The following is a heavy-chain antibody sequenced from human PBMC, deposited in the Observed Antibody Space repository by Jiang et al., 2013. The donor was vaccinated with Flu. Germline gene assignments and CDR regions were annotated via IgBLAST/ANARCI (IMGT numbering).Heavy chain of an antibody. CDR1: GFTFSSYG. Sequence: VQLVESGGGVVQPGRSLRLSCAASGFTFSSYGMHWVRQAPGKGLEWVAYMWFDGSNEYHADPVKGRFTISRDKSKNTLYLQMNSLRAEDTAVYYCARGSSSWRYYYGMDVWGQGTTVTVSS. V-gene: IGHV3-33*01. CDR3: ARGSSSWRYYYGMDV. J-gene: IGHJ6*02. CDR2: MWFDGSNE. D-gene: IGHD6-13*01.